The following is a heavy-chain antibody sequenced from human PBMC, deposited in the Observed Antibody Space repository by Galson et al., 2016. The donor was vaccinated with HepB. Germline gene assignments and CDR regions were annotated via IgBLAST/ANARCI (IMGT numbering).Heavy chain of an antibody. CDR3: ASAKEASTWYDYGMDV. CDR1: GFTFSDYY. CDR2: ISSSTRSI. J-gene: IGHJ6*02. V-gene: IGHV3-11*03. Sequence: SLRLSCAASGFTFSDYYMTWIRQAPGKGLEWVSYISSSTRSIHFADSVKGRFAISRDNAKNSVYLEMNSLRAEDTAAYYCASAKEASTWYDYGMDVWGQGTPATVS. D-gene: IGHD4/OR15-4a*01.